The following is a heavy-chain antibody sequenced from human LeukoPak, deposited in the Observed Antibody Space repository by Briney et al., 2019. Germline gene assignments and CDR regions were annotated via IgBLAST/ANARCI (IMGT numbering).Heavy chain of an antibody. CDR3: ARDLAKGRYFDY. CDR1: GFTFNTYG. Sequence: GGSLSLSCAASGFTFNTYGMHWVRQTPGKGLEWVSVIWFDGSKIYYTDSVKGRFTISRDNSKNTLFLQMNSLRAEDSGVYYCARDLAKGRYFDYWGEGTLVTVSS. V-gene: IGHV3-33*01. J-gene: IGHJ4*02. CDR2: IWFDGSKI. D-gene: IGHD1-26*01.